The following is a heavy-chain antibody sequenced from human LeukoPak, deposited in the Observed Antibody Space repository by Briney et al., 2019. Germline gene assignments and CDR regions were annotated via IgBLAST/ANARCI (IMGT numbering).Heavy chain of an antibody. Sequence: GGSLRLSCAASGFTFRNFGISWIRQARGKGLEWVSAVSGSGDRTYYADSAKGRFTISRDNSKNTVDLQMNSLRAEDTAVYYCVKDQALEIEVDDYCGQGTLVTVSS. CDR2: VSGSGDRT. CDR3: VKDQALEIEVDDY. CDR1: GFTFRNFG. V-gene: IGHV3-23*01. D-gene: IGHD2/OR15-2a*01. J-gene: IGHJ4*02.